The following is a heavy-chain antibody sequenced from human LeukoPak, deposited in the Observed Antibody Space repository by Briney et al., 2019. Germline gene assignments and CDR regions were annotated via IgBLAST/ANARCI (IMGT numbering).Heavy chain of an antibody. CDR1: GFTFSSYA. CDR3: ARVRRRYYGSGSWSLYV. V-gene: IGHV3-30-3*01. D-gene: IGHD3-10*01. J-gene: IGHJ6*02. Sequence: PGSSLRLSCAASGFTFSSYAMHWVRQAPGKGLEWVAVISYDGSNKYYADSVKGRFTISRDNSKNTLYLQMNSLRAEDTAVYYCARVRRRYYGSGSWSLYVWGQGTTVTVSS. CDR2: ISYDGSNK.